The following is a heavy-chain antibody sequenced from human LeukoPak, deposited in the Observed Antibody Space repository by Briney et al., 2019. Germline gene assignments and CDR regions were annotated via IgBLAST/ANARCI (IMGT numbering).Heavy chain of an antibody. D-gene: IGHD1-26*01. CDR3: ASGRGSYPATFIDY. CDR1: GGSISSYY. CDR2: IYYSGST. V-gene: IGHV4-59*01. J-gene: IGHJ4*02. Sequence: SETLSLTCTVSGGSISSYYWSWIRQPPGKGLEWIGYIYYSGSTNYNPSLKSRVTISVDTSKNQFSLKLSSVTAADTAVYYCASGRGSYPATFIDYWGQGTLVTVSS.